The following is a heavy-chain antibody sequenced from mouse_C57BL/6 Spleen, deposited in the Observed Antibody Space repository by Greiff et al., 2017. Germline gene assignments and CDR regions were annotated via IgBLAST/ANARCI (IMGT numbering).Heavy chain of an antibody. J-gene: IGHJ2*01. D-gene: IGHD1-1*01. CDR1: GFTFSAYG. Sequence: EVQRVESGGGLVKPGGSLKLSCAASGFTFSAYGMHWVRQAPEKGLEWVAYISSGSSTIYYADTVKGRFTISRDNAKNTLFLQMTSLRSEDTAMYYCARSYYYGSSYFDYWGQGTTLTVSS. CDR3: ARSYYYGSSYFDY. CDR2: ISSGSSTI. V-gene: IGHV5-17*01.